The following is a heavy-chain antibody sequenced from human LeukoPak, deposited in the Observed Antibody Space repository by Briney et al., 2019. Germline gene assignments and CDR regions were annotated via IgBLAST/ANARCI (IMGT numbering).Heavy chain of an antibody. CDR2: ISGSGGST. V-gene: IGHV3-23*01. CDR1: GFTFSSYA. Sequence: GGSLRLSCAASGFTFSSYAMSWVRQAPGKGLEWVSAISGSGGSTYYADSVKGRFTISRDNSKNTLYLQMNSLRAEDTAVYYCARAGGNSDYFDYWGQGTLVTVSS. J-gene: IGHJ4*02. D-gene: IGHD4-23*01. CDR3: ARAGGNSDYFDY.